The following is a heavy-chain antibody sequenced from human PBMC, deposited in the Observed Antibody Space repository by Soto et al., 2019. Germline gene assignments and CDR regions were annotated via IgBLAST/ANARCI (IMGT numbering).Heavy chain of an antibody. CDR3: ARSRAYYYDSRRLLFAY. CDR2: IYYGGTT. J-gene: IGHJ4*02. Sequence: PSETLSLTCSLSGGSFSPNYWSWIRQSPGKGLEWVGYIYYGGTTSYNPSLKSRGSISLDTSKSQFSLKLSSVTAADTAVYYCARSRAYYYDSRRLLFAYWGQGTPVPVSS. D-gene: IGHD3-22*01. CDR1: GGSFSPNY. V-gene: IGHV4-59*08.